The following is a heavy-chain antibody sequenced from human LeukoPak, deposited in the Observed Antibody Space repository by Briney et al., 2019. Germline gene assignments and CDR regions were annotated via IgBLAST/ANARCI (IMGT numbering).Heavy chain of an antibody. D-gene: IGHD3-16*02. CDR1: GFTFSSYA. CDR2: IYYSGST. Sequence: LRLSCAASGFTFSSYAMSWIRQHPGKGLEWIGYIYYSGSTYYNPSLKSRVTISVDTSKNQFSLKLSSVTAADTAVYYCASFGGVIDNDYWGQGTLVTVSS. CDR3: ASFGGVIDNDY. V-gene: IGHV4-31*02. J-gene: IGHJ4*02.